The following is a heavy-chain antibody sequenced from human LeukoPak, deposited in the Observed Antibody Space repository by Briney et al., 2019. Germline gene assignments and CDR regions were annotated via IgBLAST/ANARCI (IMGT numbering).Heavy chain of an antibody. J-gene: IGHJ4*02. D-gene: IGHD1-26*01. CDR1: GSTFSSYA. V-gene: IGHV3-23*05. CDR3: AKSWWELLD. Sequence: GGSLRLSCTASGSTFSSYAMTWVRQAPGKGLEWVSSIDGRGNSAYSADSVKGRFTIFRDNSKNTVYLQMNILRADDTAVYYCAKSWWELLDWGQGTLVTVSS. CDR2: IDGRGNSA.